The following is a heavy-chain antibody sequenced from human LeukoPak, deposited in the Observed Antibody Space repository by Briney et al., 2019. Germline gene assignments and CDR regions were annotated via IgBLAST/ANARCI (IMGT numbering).Heavy chain of an antibody. J-gene: IGHJ4*02. CDR1: GYTFTGYY. Sequence: GASVKVSCKASGYTFTGYYMHWVRQAPGQGLEWMGWIKPNSGGTNYAQKFQGRVTMTRDTSISTAYMELSRLRSDDTAVYYCARVPIAAAGTLFDYWGQGTLVTVSS. V-gene: IGHV1-2*02. CDR2: IKPNSGGT. CDR3: ARVPIAAAGTLFDY. D-gene: IGHD6-13*01.